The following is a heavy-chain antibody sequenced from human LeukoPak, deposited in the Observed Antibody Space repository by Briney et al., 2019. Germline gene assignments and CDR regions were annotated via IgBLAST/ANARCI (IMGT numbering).Heavy chain of an antibody. CDR1: GFTFSNYE. CDR3: ARDHNGPYTFDY. D-gene: IGHD2-2*02. Sequence: GGSLRLSCAASGFTFSNYEMNWVRQAPGKGLEWVSYISSSGTTIYYADSVKGRFTISRDNAKNSLSLQMNSLKVEDTAVYYCARDHNGPYTFDYWGQGTLVTVSS. V-gene: IGHV3-48*03. J-gene: IGHJ4*02. CDR2: ISSSGTTI.